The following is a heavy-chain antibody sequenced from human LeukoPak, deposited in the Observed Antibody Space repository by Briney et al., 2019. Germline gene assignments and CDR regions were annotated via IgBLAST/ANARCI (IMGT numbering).Heavy chain of an antibody. Sequence: PSVTLSLTCTVSGDSISSDYYWGWIRQSPGRGLDYIGNIYYTGTTYYNPSLKSRVTISVDTSKNQFSLKVTSVTAADTAVYYCARRRNGYNWYFDLWGPGTLVTVSS. CDR2: IYYTGTT. D-gene: IGHD5-24*01. J-gene: IGHJ2*01. CDR1: GDSISSDYY. CDR3: ARRRNGYNWYFDL. V-gene: IGHV4-39*01.